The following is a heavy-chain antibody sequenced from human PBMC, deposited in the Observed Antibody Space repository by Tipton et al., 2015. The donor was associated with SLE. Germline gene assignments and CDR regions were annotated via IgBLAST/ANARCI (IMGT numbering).Heavy chain of an antibody. D-gene: IGHD3-10*01. J-gene: IGHJ3*02. Sequence: TLSLTCTVSGGSISSGGYYWSWIRQHPGKGLEWIGYIYYSGSTYYNPSLKSRVTISVNTSKNQFSLKLTSVTAADTAVYYCATAGGSGSNDAFDIWGQGTMVTVSS. CDR1: GGSISSGGYY. CDR2: IYYSGST. V-gene: IGHV4-31*03. CDR3: ATAGGSGSNDAFDI.